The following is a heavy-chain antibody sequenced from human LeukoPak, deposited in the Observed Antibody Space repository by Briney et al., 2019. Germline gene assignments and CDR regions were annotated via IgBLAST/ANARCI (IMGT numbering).Heavy chain of an antibody. D-gene: IGHD2-2*01. J-gene: IGHJ6*03. CDR2: ISSSSSTI. CDR3: AKLVVRAARLYYYYMDV. V-gene: IGHV3-48*04. Sequence: PGGSLRLSCAASGFTFSSYSMNWVRQAPGKGLEWVSYISSSSSTIYYADSVKGRFTISRDNAKNSLYLQMNSLRAEDTAVYYCAKLVVRAARLYYYYMDVWGKGTTVTVSS. CDR1: GFTFSSYS.